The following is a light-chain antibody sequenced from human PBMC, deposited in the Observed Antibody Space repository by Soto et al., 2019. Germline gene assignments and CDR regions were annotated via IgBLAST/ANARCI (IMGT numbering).Light chain of an antibody. Sequence: EIVMTQSPATLSVSAGERATLSCRARQSVRSNLAWYQQKPGQAPRLLIYDASTRATGIPARFSGSGSGTEFILTISSLQSEDFGAYYCQQYNNWPPITFGQGTRLEIK. CDR2: DAS. CDR3: QQYNNWPPIT. CDR1: QSVRSN. V-gene: IGKV3D-15*01. J-gene: IGKJ5*01.